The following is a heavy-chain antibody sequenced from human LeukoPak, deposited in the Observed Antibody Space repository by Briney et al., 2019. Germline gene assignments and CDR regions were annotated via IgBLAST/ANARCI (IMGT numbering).Heavy chain of an antibody. CDR1: GGSFSGYY. J-gene: IGHJ4*02. Sequence: PSETLSLTCAVYGGSFSGYYWSWIRQPPGKGLEWNGEINHSGSTNYNPSLKSRVTISVDTSKTQFSLKLSPVTAADTAVYYCARGGEWLRSIPTPLDYWGQGTLVTVSS. CDR3: ARGGEWLRSIPTPLDY. V-gene: IGHV4-34*01. D-gene: IGHD5-12*01. CDR2: INHSGST.